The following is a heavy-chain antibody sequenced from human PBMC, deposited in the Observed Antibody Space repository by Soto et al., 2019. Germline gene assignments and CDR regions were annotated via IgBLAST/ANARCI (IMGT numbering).Heavy chain of an antibody. CDR2: IYYSGST. D-gene: IGHD1-26*01. CDR1: GGSISSSSYY. Sequence: QLQLQESGPGLVKPSETLSLTCTVSGGSISSSSYYWGWIRQPPGQGLEWIGTIYYSGSTYYNPSLQSRVTISVDTSKNQFYLKLSSVTAADTAVYYCARQGSGSYNAFDIWGQGTVVTVSS. CDR3: ARQGSGSYNAFDI. V-gene: IGHV4-39*01. J-gene: IGHJ3*02.